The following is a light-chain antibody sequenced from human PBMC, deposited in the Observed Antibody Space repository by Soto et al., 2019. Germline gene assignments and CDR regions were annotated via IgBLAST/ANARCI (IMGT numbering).Light chain of an antibody. J-gene: IGKJ4*01. CDR2: DAS. Sequence: AIQLTQSPSSLSSSVGDRVTITCRASQGISTLFAWYQQKPGKAPKLLIYDASSLESGVPSRFSGSGSGADLTLTNSSLQPEDFATYYCQQFYDYPLTFGEGTKVEIK. CDR3: QQFYDYPLT. V-gene: IGKV1D-13*01. CDR1: QGISTL.